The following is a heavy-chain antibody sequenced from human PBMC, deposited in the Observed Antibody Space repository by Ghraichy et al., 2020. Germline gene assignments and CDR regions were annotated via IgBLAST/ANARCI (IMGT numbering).Heavy chain of an antibody. J-gene: IGHJ6*02. CDR3: ARGWILSTYYYGMDV. CDR1: GGAIANYF. CDR2: IYYSCTT. Sequence: ETLSLTCTVSGGAIANYFWSWIRQAPGKGLEWIGYIYYSCTTEYNPSLKSRVTISIDTSNTQFSLEVSSLTAADTAVYYCARGWILSTYYYGMDVWGQGTTVTVSS. V-gene: IGHV4-59*12. D-gene: IGHD1-1*01.